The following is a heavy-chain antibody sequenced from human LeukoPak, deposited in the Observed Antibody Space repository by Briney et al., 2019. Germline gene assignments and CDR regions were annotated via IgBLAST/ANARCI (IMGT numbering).Heavy chain of an antibody. J-gene: IGHJ4*02. V-gene: IGHV3-23*01. D-gene: IGHD6-13*01. CDR1: GFTLSSYE. CDR2: IDYSGGST. CDR3: ATHSSSRREYGY. Sequence: GGSLRLSCTASGFTLSSYEMSWIRQAPGKGLEWVSSIDYSGGSTHYADSVMGRFTISRDNSKNTLYLQLNSLSADDTAVYYCATHSSSRREYGYWGQGTLVTVSS.